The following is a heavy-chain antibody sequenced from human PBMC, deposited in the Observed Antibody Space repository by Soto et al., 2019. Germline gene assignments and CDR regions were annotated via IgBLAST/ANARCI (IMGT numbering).Heavy chain of an antibody. J-gene: IGHJ4*02. V-gene: IGHV3-30-3*01. CDR2: ISYDGSNK. CDR3: AREMEWELALDY. Sequence: GGSLRLSCAASGFTFSSYAMHWVRQAPGKGLEWVAVISYDGSNKYYADSVKGRFTISRDNSKNTLYLQMNSLRAEDTAVYYCAREMEWELALDYWGQGTLVTVSS. D-gene: IGHD1-26*01. CDR1: GFTFSSYA.